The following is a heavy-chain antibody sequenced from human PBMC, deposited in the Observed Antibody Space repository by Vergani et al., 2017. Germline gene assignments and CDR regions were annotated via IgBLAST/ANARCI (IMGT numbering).Heavy chain of an antibody. CDR2: IFYTGST. J-gene: IGHJ4*02. Sequence: QVQVQESGPGLVEPSQTLSLTCSVSGGSITTGSHYWSWIRQPAGKGLEWIGRIFYTGSTNYNPSLKSRVTISVYTSKNQFALRLSSVTAADTAIYYCARDGDNYGSGSYYDYWGQGTLVIVSS. V-gene: IGHV4-61*02. CDR3: ARDGDNYGSGSYYDY. CDR1: GGSITTGSHY. D-gene: IGHD3-10*01.